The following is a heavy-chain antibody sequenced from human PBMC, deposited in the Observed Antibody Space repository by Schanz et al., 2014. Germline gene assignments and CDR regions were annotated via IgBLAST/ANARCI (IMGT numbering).Heavy chain of an antibody. CDR2: ISPYNGNT. J-gene: IGHJ4*02. D-gene: IGHD4-17*01. CDR1: GYFFSSYV. CDR3: ARVVRSDYLSELDF. Sequence: QVQLVQSEAAVKKPGASVKVSCKASGYFFSSYVITWVRQAPGQGLEWMGWISPYNGNTKYAEKLEDRVTMTTDISTSTAYMQLRRLTSDDTAVYYCARVVRSDYLSELDFWGQGTQVIVSS. V-gene: IGHV1-18*01.